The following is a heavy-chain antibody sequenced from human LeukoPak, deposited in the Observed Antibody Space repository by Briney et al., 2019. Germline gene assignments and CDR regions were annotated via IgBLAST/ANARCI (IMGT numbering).Heavy chain of an antibody. CDR3: ARDKGGSAWDV. V-gene: IGHV4-31*03. J-gene: IGHJ6*02. Sequence: SETLSLTCTVSGGSISRGGYYWSWIRQHPGKGLEWIGYIYYSGSTYYNPSLKSRVTISVDTSKNQFSLKLSSVTAADTAVYYCARDKGGSAWDVWGQGTTVTVSS. D-gene: IGHD2-15*01. CDR2: IYYSGST. CDR1: GGSISRGGYY.